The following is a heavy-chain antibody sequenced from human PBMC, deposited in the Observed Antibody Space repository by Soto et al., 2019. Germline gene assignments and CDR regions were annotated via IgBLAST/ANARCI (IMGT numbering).Heavy chain of an antibody. CDR2: IIPIFGTA. J-gene: IGHJ6*02. CDR1: GGTFSSYA. Sequence: SVKVSCKASGGTFSSYAISWVRQAPGQGLEWMGGIIPIFGTANYAQKFQGRVTITADESTSTAYMELSSLRSEDTAVYYCARDWGSDCGVDCFDYYSYGMDFWGQGITVTVSS. D-gene: IGHD2-21*02. V-gene: IGHV1-69*13. CDR3: ARDWGSDCGVDCFDYYSYGMDF.